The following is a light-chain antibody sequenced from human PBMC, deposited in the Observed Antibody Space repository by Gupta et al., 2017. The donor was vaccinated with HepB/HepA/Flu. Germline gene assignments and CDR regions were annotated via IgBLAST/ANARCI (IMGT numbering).Light chain of an antibody. J-gene: IGKJ2*04. V-gene: IGKV3-11*01. CDR3: QQRSNWAMCS. CDR2: DAS. CDR1: QSVSSY. Sequence: EIVLPQSPATLSLSPGERATLSCRASQSVSSYLAWYQQKPGQAPRLLIYDASNRATGIPARFSGSGSGTDFTLTISSLEPEDFAVYYCQQRSNWAMCSCGQGTKLEIK.